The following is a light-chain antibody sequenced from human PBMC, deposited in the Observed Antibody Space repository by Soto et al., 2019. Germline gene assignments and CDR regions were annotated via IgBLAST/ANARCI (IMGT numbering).Light chain of an antibody. CDR2: DXS. V-gene: IGKV3-15*01. CDR1: QGSTTN. Sequence: EIVMTQSRGTLSVSPGEIATAPXRPGQGSTTNFSWYQPTSGXSPRXXXXDXSISATGVPARFSGTGSETDFTLNISGLQSEDSAVYFCQQYNNWHFSFGQGTRLEI. CDR3: QQYNNWHFS. J-gene: IGKJ5*01.